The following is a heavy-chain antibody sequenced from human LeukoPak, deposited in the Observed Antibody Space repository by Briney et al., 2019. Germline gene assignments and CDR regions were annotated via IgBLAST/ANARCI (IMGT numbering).Heavy chain of an antibody. J-gene: IGHJ4*02. Sequence: AASVKVSCKASGYTITNNYMHWVRQAPGQGLEWMGVINPSGDGTAYAQKFQGRVTMTRGMSTSTVYMELSSLRSEDTAVYYCARGRLILGATRGWFDYWGQGTLVTVSS. D-gene: IGHD1-26*01. CDR2: INPSGDGT. V-gene: IGHV1-46*01. CDR3: ARGRLILGATRGWFDY. CDR1: GYTITNNY.